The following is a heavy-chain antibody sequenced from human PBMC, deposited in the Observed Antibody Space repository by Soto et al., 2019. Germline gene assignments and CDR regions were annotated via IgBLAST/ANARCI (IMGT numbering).Heavy chain of an antibody. V-gene: IGHV3-66*01. CDR2: IYSGGTT. CDR1: GFTVSSNY. Sequence: GGSLRLSCAASGFTVSSNYMSWVRQAPGNGLEWVSVIYSGGTTYYADSVKGRFTISRDNSKNTLYLQMNGLRAEDTALYYCATESSTWSGYYWGQGTLVTVSS. CDR3: ATESSTWSGYY. J-gene: IGHJ4*02. D-gene: IGHD6-13*01.